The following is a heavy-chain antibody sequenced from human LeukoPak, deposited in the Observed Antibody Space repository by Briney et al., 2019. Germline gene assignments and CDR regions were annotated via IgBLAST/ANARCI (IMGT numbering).Heavy chain of an antibody. CDR1: GFTFRSHA. CDR3: AKTHYGSGSYYKVDY. Sequence: GGSLRLSCAASGFTFRSHAMHWVRQAPGKGLEWVSFISYDGNIKYYADSVKGRFTISRDNSKNTVYLQMNSLRDEDTAVYYCAKTHYGSGSYYKVDYWGQGTLVTVSS. J-gene: IGHJ4*02. V-gene: IGHV3-30-3*01. D-gene: IGHD3-10*01. CDR2: ISYDGNIK.